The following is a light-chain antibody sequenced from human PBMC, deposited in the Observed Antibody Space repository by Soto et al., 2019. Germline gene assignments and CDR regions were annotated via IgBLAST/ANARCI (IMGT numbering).Light chain of an antibody. CDR2: EAS. J-gene: IGKJ2*01. CDR1: QNINKN. Sequence: DIQMSQSPSSLSASVGDSVTISCRASQNINKNLNWYQQKSGKAPSLLFYEASTFQSGVPSRFSGSGSGTDFTLAITNLQPEDVASYYCQQSLHTPYTFGQGTKLEI. CDR3: QQSLHTPYT. V-gene: IGKV1-39*01.